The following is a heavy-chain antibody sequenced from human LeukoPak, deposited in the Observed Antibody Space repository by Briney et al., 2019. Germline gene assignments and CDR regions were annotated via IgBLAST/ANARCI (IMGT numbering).Heavy chain of an antibody. Sequence: SVKVSCKASGYTFTGCYMHWVRQAPGQGLEWMGWINPNSGGTNYAQKFQGRVTMTRDTSIRTAYMELSRLRSDDTAVYYCASEREELAYSSGWFGNAFDIWGQGTMVTVSS. CDR2: INPNSGGT. CDR1: GYTFTGCY. CDR3: ASEREELAYSSGWFGNAFDI. V-gene: IGHV1-2*02. J-gene: IGHJ3*02. D-gene: IGHD6-19*01.